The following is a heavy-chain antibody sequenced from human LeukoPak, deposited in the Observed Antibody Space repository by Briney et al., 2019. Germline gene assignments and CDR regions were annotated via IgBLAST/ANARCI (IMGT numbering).Heavy chain of an antibody. Sequence: SETLSLTCTVSGGSISSSIYYWGWIRQPPGKGLEWIGAIYYSGITYYNPSLKSRVTISVDTSKNQFSLKLSSVTAADTAVYYCARGSYGDYVSYYYYYYYMDVWGKGTTVTVSS. V-gene: IGHV4-39*07. CDR1: GGSISSSIYY. CDR2: IYYSGIT. D-gene: IGHD4-17*01. CDR3: ARGSYGDYVSYYYYYYYMDV. J-gene: IGHJ6*03.